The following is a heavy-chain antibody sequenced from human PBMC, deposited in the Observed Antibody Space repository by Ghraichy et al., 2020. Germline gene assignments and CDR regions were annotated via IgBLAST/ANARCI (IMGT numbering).Heavy chain of an antibody. V-gene: IGHV4-39*07. CDR2: IYYSGST. Sequence: SETLSLTCTVSGGSISSSSYYWGWIRQPPGKGLEWIGSIYYSGSTYYNPSLKSRVTISVDTSKNQFSLKLSSVTAADTAVYYCARDRRNYGDFAPFDYWGQGTLVTVSS. D-gene: IGHD4-17*01. J-gene: IGHJ4*02. CDR1: GGSISSSSYY. CDR3: ARDRRNYGDFAPFDY.